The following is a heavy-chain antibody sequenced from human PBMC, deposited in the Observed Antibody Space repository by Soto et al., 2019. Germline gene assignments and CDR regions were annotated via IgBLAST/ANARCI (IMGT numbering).Heavy chain of an antibody. Sequence: QVQLVQSGAEVKKPGASVKVSCKASGYTFTSYGISWVRQAPGQGLEWMGWISAYNGNTNYAQKLQGRVTMTTDTFTSTAYMELRSLRSDDTAVYYCAREEVPAAQYYYYGMDVWGQGTTVTVSS. V-gene: IGHV1-18*01. CDR3: AREEVPAAQYYYYGMDV. J-gene: IGHJ6*02. CDR1: GYTFTSYG. CDR2: ISAYNGNT. D-gene: IGHD2-2*01.